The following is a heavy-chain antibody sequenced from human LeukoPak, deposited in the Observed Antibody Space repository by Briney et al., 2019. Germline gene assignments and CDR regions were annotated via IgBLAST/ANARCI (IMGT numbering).Heavy chain of an antibody. J-gene: IGHJ5*02. CDR1: GGSISSYY. V-gene: IGHV4-4*07. D-gene: IGHD3-10*01. CDR3: ARNMVRGVIAPRGWFDP. CDR2: IYTSGST. Sequence: SETLSLTCTVSGGSISSYYWSWLRQPAGKGLKWTGRIYTSGSTNYNPSLKSRVTMSVDTSKNQFSLKLSSVTAADTAVYYCARNMVRGVIAPRGWFDPWGQGTLVTVSS.